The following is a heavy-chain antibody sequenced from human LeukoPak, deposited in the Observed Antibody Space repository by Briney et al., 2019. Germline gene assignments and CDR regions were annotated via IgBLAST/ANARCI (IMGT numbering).Heavy chain of an antibody. CDR3: ARDHRGSGWLYYYYYYMDV. CDR2: IKQDESEK. D-gene: IGHD6-19*01. V-gene: IGHV3-7*01. CDR1: GFTFSSYC. J-gene: IGHJ6*03. Sequence: GGSLTLSCAASGFTFSSYCMSWVRQAPGKGLEWVANIKQDESEKYYLYSVKGRFTISRDNAKNSLYLQMNSLRAEDTAVYYCARDHRGSGWLYYYYYYMDVWGKGTTVTVSS.